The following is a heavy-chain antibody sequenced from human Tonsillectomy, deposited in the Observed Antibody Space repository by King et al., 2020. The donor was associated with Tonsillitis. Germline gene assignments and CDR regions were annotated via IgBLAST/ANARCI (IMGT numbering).Heavy chain of an antibody. V-gene: IGHV3-53*04. CDR2: IYNDGST. CDR1: GFTVSSKH. J-gene: IGHJ3*02. CDR3: ARVGYDSSGYFRINVGFDI. D-gene: IGHD3-22*01. Sequence: VQLVESGGGLVQPGGSLRLSCAASGFTVSSKHMSWVRQAPGKGLEWVSVIYNDGSTYYADSVKGRFTISRHNFKSTLYLQMNSLRTEDTAMYYCARVGYDSSGYFRINVGFDIWGQGTMVTVSS.